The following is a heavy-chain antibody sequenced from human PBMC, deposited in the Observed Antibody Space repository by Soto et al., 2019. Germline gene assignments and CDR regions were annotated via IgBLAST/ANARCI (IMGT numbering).Heavy chain of an antibody. CDR2: IIPMFGTA. CDR1: GGTFSTYA. J-gene: IGHJ4*02. Sequence: QVQLVQSGAEVKKPESSVKVSCKAPGGTFSTYAISWVRQAPGQGLEWMGGIIPMFGTANYAQRFQDRVTITADESTNTGYMELSSLRSEDTAVYFCESGIQLWLRRIIYGYSGWGQGTLVTVSS. CDR3: ESGIQLWLRRIIYGYSG. V-gene: IGHV1-69*12. D-gene: IGHD5-18*01.